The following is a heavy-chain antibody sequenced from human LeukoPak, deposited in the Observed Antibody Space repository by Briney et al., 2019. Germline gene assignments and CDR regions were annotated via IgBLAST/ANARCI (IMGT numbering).Heavy chain of an antibody. J-gene: IGHJ4*02. CDR1: GGTFSSYA. D-gene: IGHD1-26*01. Sequence: SVKVSCKASGGTFSSYAISWVRQAPGQGLEWMGGIIPIFGTANYAQKFQGRVTITADESTSTAYMGLSSLRSEDTAVYYCARASEGHIVGATTEGDYWGQGTLVTVSS. V-gene: IGHV1-69*01. CDR3: ARASEGHIVGATTEGDY. CDR2: IIPIFGTA.